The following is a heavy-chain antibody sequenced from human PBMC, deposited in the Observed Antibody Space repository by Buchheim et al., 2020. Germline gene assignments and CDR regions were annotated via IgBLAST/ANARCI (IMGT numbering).Heavy chain of an antibody. Sequence: QVQLVQSGAEVKKPGASVKVSCKTSGYTFTNYGIGRVRQAPGQGLEWMGWTRAYDGATNYAQKLQGRVTMTTDTSTSTAYMELRSLTSDDTAVYYCARAPNYYDSSGPIDNWGQGTL. CDR1: GYTFTNYG. CDR2: TRAYDGAT. CDR3: ARAPNYYDSSGPIDN. D-gene: IGHD3-22*01. J-gene: IGHJ4*02. V-gene: IGHV1-18*01.